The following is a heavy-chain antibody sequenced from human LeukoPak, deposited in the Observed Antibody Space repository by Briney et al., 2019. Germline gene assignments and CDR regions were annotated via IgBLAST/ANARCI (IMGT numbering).Heavy chain of an antibody. Sequence: SETLSLTCAVYGGSFSGYYWSWIRQPPGKGLEGIGEINHSGSTNYNPSLKSRVTISVDTSKNQFSLKLSSVTAADTAVYYCASSPYSSKPFDYWGQRTLVAVSS. D-gene: IGHD2-15*01. CDR3: ASSPYSSKPFDY. CDR1: GGSFSGYY. V-gene: IGHV4-34*01. CDR2: INHSGST. J-gene: IGHJ4*02.